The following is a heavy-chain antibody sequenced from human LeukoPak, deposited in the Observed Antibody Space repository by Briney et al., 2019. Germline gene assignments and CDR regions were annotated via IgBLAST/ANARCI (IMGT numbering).Heavy chain of an antibody. J-gene: IGHJ4*02. Sequence: SETLSLTCTVSGGSISSSSYYWSWIRQPPGKGLEWIGEINHSGSTNYNPSLKSRVTISVDTSKNQFSLKLSSVTAADTAVYYCARGGTIFDYWGQGTLVTVSS. D-gene: IGHD3-3*01. V-gene: IGHV4-39*07. CDR2: INHSGST. CDR1: GGSISSSSYY. CDR3: ARGGTIFDY.